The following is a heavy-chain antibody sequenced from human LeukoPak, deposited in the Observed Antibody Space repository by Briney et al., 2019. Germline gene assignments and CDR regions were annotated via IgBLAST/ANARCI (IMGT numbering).Heavy chain of an antibody. V-gene: IGHV1-18*01. Sequence: GASVTVSCKASGYTFTSYGISWVRQAPGQGLEWMGWISAYNGNTNYAQKLQGRVTMTTDTSTSTAYMELRSLRSDDTAVYYCARDGDDYGDYVYFQHWGQGTLVTVSS. CDR1: GYTFTSYG. CDR3: ARDGDDYGDYVYFQH. CDR2: ISAYNGNT. J-gene: IGHJ1*01. D-gene: IGHD4-17*01.